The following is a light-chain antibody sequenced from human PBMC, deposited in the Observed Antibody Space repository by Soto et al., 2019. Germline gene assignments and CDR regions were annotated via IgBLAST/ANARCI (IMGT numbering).Light chain of an antibody. CDR2: HVS. CDR3: SSYASSSNLYV. J-gene: IGLJ1*01. Sequence: QSALTQPASVSGSPGQSITISCTGTSSDVGGYNYVSWYQQHPGKAPKLMIYHVSNRPSGVSNRFSGSKSGNTASLTISGIQAEDEADYYCSSYASSSNLYVFGAGTKLTVL. CDR1: SSDVGGYNY. V-gene: IGLV2-14*03.